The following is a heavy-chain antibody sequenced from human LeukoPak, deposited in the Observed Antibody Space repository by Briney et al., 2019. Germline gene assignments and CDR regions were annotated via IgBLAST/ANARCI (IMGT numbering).Heavy chain of an antibody. J-gene: IGHJ3*01. V-gene: IGHV3-48*02. CDR3: VRDSLYAFDV. CDR1: GFPFSSYS. Sequence: PGGSLRLSCAASGFPFSSYSMNWVRQAPGKGLEWISYIIISSGTIYYADSVKGRFTISGDNAKNSLYLQMNSLRDEDTAVYHCVRDSLYAFDVWGQGTMVTVSS. CDR2: IIISSGTI.